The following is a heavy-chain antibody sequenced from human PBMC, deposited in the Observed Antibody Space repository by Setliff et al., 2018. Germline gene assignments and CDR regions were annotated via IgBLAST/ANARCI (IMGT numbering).Heavy chain of an antibody. CDR1: GGSFSGYY. CDR3: ARGFTIFGVVMCYFGY. J-gene: IGHJ4*02. V-gene: IGHV4-34*01. CDR2: INHSGST. D-gene: IGHD3-3*01. Sequence: SETLSLTCAVYGGSFSGYYWSWIRQPPGKGLEWIGEINHSGSTNYNPSLKSRVTISVDTSKNQFSLKLSSVTAADTAVYYCARGFTIFGVVMCYFGYWGQGTLVTVSS.